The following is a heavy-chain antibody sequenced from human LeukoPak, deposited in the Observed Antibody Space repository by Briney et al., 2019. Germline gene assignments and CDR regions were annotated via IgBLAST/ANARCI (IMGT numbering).Heavy chain of an antibody. J-gene: IGHJ5*02. CDR2: ISGRDDST. CDR3: AKSGGVRFDP. CDR1: GFTVSSNY. D-gene: IGHD3-16*01. Sequence: GGSLRLSCAASGFTVSSNYMSWVRQAPGKGLEWVSAISGRDDSTYYADSVKGRFTISRDSSKNTLYLQMNSLRAEDTAVYYCAKSGGVRFDPWGQGTLVTVSS. V-gene: IGHV3-23*01.